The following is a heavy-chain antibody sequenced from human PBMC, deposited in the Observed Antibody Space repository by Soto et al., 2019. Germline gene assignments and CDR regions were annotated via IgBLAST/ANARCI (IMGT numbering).Heavy chain of an antibody. CDR3: ARGVKWNSVWGSWFDP. V-gene: IGHV1-8*01. Sequence: GASVKVSCKASGYTFTSYDINWVRQATGQGLEWMGWMNPNSGNTGYAQKFQGRVTMTRNTSISTAYMELSSLRSEDTAVYYCARGVKWNSVWGSWFDPWGQGTLVTVSS. J-gene: IGHJ5*02. D-gene: IGHD3-16*01. CDR2: MNPNSGNT. CDR1: GYTFTSYD.